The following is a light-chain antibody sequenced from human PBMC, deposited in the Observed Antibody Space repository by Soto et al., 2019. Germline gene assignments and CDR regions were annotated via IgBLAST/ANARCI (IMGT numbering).Light chain of an antibody. Sequence: AIQMTQSPSSLSASVGDRVTITCRASQGIGNDLAWYQQKPWEAPKFLIYDASILQSGVPSRFSGSASGTDFTLTISSLQPEDFATYYCLQDYNYPYTFGQGTKLEIK. V-gene: IGKV1-6*02. CDR3: LQDYNYPYT. CDR1: QGIGND. J-gene: IGKJ2*01. CDR2: DAS.